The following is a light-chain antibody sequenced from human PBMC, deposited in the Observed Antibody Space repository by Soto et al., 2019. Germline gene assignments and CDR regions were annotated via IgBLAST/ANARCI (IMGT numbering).Light chain of an antibody. J-gene: IGKJ4*01. Sequence: DIQMTQSPSSVSASVGDRVTITCRASQDITSWLAWYQQKPGKATKLLIYAASILQSWVPSRFSGSGSGTDCTLTISSLQPEDFATYDCQQANNFPLTFGVGTKVEIK. V-gene: IGKV1D-12*01. CDR2: AAS. CDR3: QQANNFPLT. CDR1: QDITSW.